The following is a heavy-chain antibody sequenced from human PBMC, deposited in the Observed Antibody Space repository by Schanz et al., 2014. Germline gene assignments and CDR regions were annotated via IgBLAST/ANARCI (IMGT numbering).Heavy chain of an antibody. CDR2: ISYDGNTK. Sequence: QVQLVESGGGVVQPGRSLRLSCAASGFTFNSYAFHWVRQAPGKGLEWVALISYDGNTKYYADSVKGRFTISRDNSKNTLFLQMSSLRAEDTAVYYCARDGDFDYWGQGTLVTVSS. CDR3: ARDGDFDY. J-gene: IGHJ4*02. CDR1: GFTFNSYA. V-gene: IGHV3-30-3*01.